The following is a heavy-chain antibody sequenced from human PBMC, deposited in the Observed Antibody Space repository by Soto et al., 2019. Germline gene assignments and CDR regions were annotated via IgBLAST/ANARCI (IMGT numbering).Heavy chain of an antibody. CDR2: IVPIFHKP. CDR3: AKSLEMATNNYYCSYDAAI. CDR1: GGTFSSSG. Sequence: QVHLVQSGAEVKKPGSSVKVSCEASGGTFSSSGVSWVRQAPGQGLEWMGGIVPIFHKPSYAQKFHGRLTITADESTSKAYMELSSLSSEDTAVYFCAKSLEMATNNYYCSYDAAIWGPGTTVTVSS. V-gene: IGHV1-69*01. J-gene: IGHJ6*02. D-gene: IGHD5-12*01.